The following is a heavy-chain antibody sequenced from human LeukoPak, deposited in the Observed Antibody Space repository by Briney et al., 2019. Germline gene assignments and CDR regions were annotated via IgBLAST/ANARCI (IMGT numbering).Heavy chain of an antibody. D-gene: IGHD4-17*01. J-gene: IGHJ3*02. Sequence: GGSLRLSCAASGFTFSSYSMNWVRQAPGKGLEWVSYISSSSSTIYYADSVKGRFTISRDNAKNSLYLQMNSLRAEDTAVYYCARERHYGDYEAFDIWGQGTMVTVSS. CDR2: ISSSSSTI. CDR1: GFTFSSYS. CDR3: ARERHYGDYEAFDI. V-gene: IGHV3-48*04.